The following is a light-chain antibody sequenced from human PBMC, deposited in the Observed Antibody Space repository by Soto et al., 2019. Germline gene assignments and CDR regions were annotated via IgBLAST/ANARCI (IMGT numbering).Light chain of an antibody. CDR1: QSISSY. J-gene: IGKJ1*01. V-gene: IGKV1-39*01. CDR2: AAS. CDR3: QQYNSYS. Sequence: DIQMTQSPSSLSASVGDRVTITCRASQSISSYLNWHQQKPGKAPKLLIYAASSLQSGVPSRFSGSGSGTEFTLTISSLQPDDFATYYCQQYNSYSFGQGTKVDI.